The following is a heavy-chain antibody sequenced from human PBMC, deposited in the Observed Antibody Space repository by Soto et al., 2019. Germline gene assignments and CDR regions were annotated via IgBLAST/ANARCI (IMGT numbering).Heavy chain of an antibody. J-gene: IGHJ6*02. D-gene: IGHD5-18*01. Sequence: EVQLVESGGGLVQPGGSLRLSCAASGFTFSSYDMHWVRQATGKGLEWVSAIGTAGDPYYPGSVKGRFTISRENAKNSLYLQMNSLSAGDTAVYYCGRDSSRDSYGERVNYYYYYGMDVWGQGTTVTVSS. V-gene: IGHV3-13*05. CDR3: GRDSSRDSYGERVNYYYYYGMDV. CDR1: GFTFSSYD. CDR2: IGTAGDP.